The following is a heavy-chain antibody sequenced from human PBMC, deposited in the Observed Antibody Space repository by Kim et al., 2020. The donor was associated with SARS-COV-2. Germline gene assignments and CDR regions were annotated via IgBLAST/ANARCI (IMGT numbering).Heavy chain of an antibody. CDR3: ARDFQHSSGWGGAAVDY. J-gene: IGHJ4*02. CDR1: GFTFSSYA. V-gene: IGHV3-30-3*01. Sequence: GGSLRLSCAASGFTFSSYAMHWVRQAPGKGLEWVAVISYDGSNKYYADSVKGRFTISRDNSKNTLYLQMNSLRAEDTAVYYCARDFQHSSGWGGAAVDYWGQGTLLTVSS. D-gene: IGHD6-19*01. CDR2: ISYDGSNK.